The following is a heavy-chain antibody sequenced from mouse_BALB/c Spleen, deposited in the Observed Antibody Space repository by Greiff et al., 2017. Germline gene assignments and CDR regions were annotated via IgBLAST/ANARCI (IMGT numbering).Heavy chain of an antibody. CDR3: ARGNYYAMDY. Sequence: VKLQQPGAELVMPGASVKMSCKASGYTFTDYWMHWVKQRPGQGLEWIGAIDTSDSYTSYNQKFKGKATLTVDESSSTAYMQLSSLTSEDSAVYYCARGNYYAMDYWGQGTSVTVSS. D-gene: IGHD2-1*01. J-gene: IGHJ4*01. V-gene: IGHV1-69*01. CDR1: GYTFTDYW. CDR2: IDTSDSYT.